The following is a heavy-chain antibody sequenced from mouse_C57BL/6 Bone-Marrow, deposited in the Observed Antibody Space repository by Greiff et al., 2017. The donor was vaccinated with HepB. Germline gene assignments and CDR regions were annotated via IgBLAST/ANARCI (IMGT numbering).Heavy chain of an antibody. CDR3: ARRYANAMDY. J-gene: IGHJ4*01. Sequence: EVQLVESGGGLVKPGGSLKLSCAASGFTFSSYTMSWVRQTPEKRLEWVANISGGGGNTYYPDSVKGRFTISRDNAKNTLYLQMSSLRSEDTALYYCARRYANAMDYWGQGTSVTVSS. CDR1: GFTFSSYT. CDR2: ISGGGGNT. D-gene: IGHD1-1*01. V-gene: IGHV5-9*01.